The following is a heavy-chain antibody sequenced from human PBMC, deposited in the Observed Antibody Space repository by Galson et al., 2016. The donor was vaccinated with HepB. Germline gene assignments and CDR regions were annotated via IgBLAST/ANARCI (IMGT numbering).Heavy chain of an antibody. Sequence: ETLSLTCVVSGGSISSSHWWSWVRQPPGKGLEWIGEIYYTGSTNYNPSLKRRATISVDRSNNQFSLKVNSVTAADTAVYYCARSEYFYDDSGYQAYYSHGLDVWGQGTTVTVSS. D-gene: IGHD3-22*01. J-gene: IGHJ6*02. CDR2: IYYTGST. CDR1: GGSISSSHW. CDR3: ARSEYFYDDSGYQAYYSHGLDV. V-gene: IGHV4-4*02.